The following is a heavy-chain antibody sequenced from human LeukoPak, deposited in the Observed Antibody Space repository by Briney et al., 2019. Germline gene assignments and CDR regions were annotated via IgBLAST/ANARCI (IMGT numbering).Heavy chain of an antibody. V-gene: IGHV3-53*01. Sequence: PGGSLRLSCAASGFTVSSNYMSWVRQAPGKGLEWVSVIYSGGSTYYADSVKGRFTISRDNSKNTLYLQMNSLRAEDTAVYYCAKKKWGWRLGDIDYWGQGTLVTVSS. J-gene: IGHJ4*02. CDR3: AKKKWGWRLGDIDY. CDR1: GFTVSSNY. D-gene: IGHD3-16*01. CDR2: IYSGGST.